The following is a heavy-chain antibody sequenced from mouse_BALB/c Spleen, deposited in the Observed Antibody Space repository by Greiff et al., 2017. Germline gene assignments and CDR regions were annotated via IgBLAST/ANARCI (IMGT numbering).Heavy chain of an antibody. Sequence: GGSMKLSRVASGFTFSNYWMNWVRQSPEKGLEWVAEIRLKSNNYATHYAESVKGRFTISRDDSKSSVYLQMNNLRAEDTGIYYCTRIYYDYDYAMDYWGQGTSVTVSS. CDR1: GFTFSNYW. CDR2: IRLKSNNYAT. J-gene: IGHJ4*01. CDR3: TRIYYDYDYAMDY. D-gene: IGHD2-4*01. V-gene: IGHV6-6*02.